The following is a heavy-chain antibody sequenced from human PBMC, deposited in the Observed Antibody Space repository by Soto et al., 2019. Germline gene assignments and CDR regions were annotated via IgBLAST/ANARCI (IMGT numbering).Heavy chain of an antibody. CDR3: ATDVAVCPGVEVTYYSAMDV. CDR2: ISSSSSYI. Sequence: GGSLRLSCAASGFTFSSYIMNWVRQAPGKGLEWVSSISSSSSYIYYADSVKGRFTISRDNAKNSLYLQMNSLRAEDTAVYYCATDVAVCPGVEVTYYSAMDVWVQGTT. J-gene: IGHJ6*02. V-gene: IGHV3-21*01. D-gene: IGHD6-6*01. CDR1: GFTFSSYI.